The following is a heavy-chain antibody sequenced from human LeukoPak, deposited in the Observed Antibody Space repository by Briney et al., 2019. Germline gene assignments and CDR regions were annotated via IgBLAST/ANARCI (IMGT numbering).Heavy chain of an antibody. CDR2: IYWDGGST. CDR3: AKDNSWSYRMRAAWYMDV. CDR1: GFTFDDYA. D-gene: IGHD1-7*01. J-gene: IGHJ6*03. V-gene: IGHV3-43D*03. Sequence: GGSLRLSCAASGFTFDDYAMHWVRQAPGKGLEWVSLIYWDGGSTYYADSVKGRFTISRDNGKNFLYLQMNSLRAEDTALYYCAKDNSWSYRMRAAWYMDVWGKGTTVTVSS.